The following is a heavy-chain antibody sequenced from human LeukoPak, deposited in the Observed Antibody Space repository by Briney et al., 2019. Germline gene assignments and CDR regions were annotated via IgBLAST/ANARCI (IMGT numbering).Heavy chain of an antibody. CDR2: ISAYNGNT. V-gene: IGHV1-18*01. D-gene: IGHD6-6*01. CDR3: ARVVNEYSSSSVWFDP. J-gene: IGHJ5*02. CDR1: GYTFTSYG. Sequence: ASVKVSCKASGYTFTSYGISWVRQAPGQGLEWMGWISAYNGNTNYAQKLQGRVTMTTDTSTSTAYMELRSLRSDDTAVYYCARVVNEYSSSSVWFDPWGQGTLVTVSS.